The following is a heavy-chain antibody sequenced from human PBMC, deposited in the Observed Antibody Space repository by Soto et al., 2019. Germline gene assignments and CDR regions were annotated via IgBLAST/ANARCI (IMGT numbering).Heavy chain of an antibody. V-gene: IGHV3-11*01. Sequence: TRGSLVVCCVSPEFTFSDYYMSWIRQAPGKGLECISYISRSLSTIYYADSVKARFTISRDNAKNSLYLQMNSLRADDTAVYYCAVLWTKVDYWGQGTMVTVSS. CDR1: EFTFSDYY. J-gene: IGHJ4*02. D-gene: IGHD1-1*01. CDR3: AVLWTKVDY. CDR2: ISRSLSTI.